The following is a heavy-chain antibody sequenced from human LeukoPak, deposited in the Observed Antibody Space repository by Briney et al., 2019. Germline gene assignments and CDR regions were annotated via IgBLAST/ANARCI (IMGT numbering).Heavy chain of an antibody. CDR1: GYTFTIYY. Sequence: ASVTVSFKASGYTFTIYYMHWVRQAPGQGLEWMGIINPSGGSTSYAKKFQGRVTMTRDTSTNTVYMELSSLRSEDTAVYYCASAGSYSEYYFDYWGQGTLVTVSS. V-gene: IGHV1-46*01. J-gene: IGHJ4*02. D-gene: IGHD1-26*01. CDR2: INPSGGST. CDR3: ASAGSYSEYYFDY.